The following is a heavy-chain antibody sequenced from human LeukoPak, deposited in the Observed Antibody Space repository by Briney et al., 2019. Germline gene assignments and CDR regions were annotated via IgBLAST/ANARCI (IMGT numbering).Heavy chain of an antibody. D-gene: IGHD1-26*01. V-gene: IGHV4-39*07. CDR3: ARSKRELLGGYYYYYYMDV. CDR1: GGSIPISTYY. Sequence: SETLSLTCTVSGGSIPISTYYWGWVRQPPGKGLEWIGSIYYSGTTKYNPSLKSRVTMSVDTSKNQFSLKLSSVTAADTAVYYCARSKRELLGGYYYYYYMDVWGKGTTVTISS. J-gene: IGHJ6*03. CDR2: IYYSGTT.